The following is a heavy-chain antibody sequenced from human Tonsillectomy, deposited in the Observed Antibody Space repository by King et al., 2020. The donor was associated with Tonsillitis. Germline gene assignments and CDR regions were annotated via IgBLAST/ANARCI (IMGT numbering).Heavy chain of an antibody. V-gene: IGHV3-53*01. Sequence: VQLVESGGGLIQPGGSLRLSCAASGFTVSSNYMSWVRQAPGKGLEWVSGIYSGGSTYYADSVKGRVTNSRDKSKNTLYFQMNSLRAEDTAVYYCARVRPYYYDSSGFDYWGQGTLVTVSS. J-gene: IGHJ4*02. CDR1: GFTVSSNY. CDR3: ARVRPYYYDSSGFDY. CDR2: IYSGGST. D-gene: IGHD3-22*01.